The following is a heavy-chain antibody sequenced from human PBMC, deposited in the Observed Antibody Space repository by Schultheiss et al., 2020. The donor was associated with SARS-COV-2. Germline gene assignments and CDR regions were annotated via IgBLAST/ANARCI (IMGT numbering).Heavy chain of an antibody. V-gene: IGHV3-9*01. Sequence: GGSLRLSCAASGFTFDDYAMHWVRQAPGKGLEWVSGISWNSGSIGYADSVKGRFTISRDNAKNSLYLQMNSLRAEDTAVYYCARDFPWSGSYPQYYYYYGMDVWGQGTTVTVSS. CDR1: GFTFDDYA. D-gene: IGHD1-26*01. CDR2: ISWNSGSI. CDR3: ARDFPWSGSYPQYYYYYGMDV. J-gene: IGHJ6*02.